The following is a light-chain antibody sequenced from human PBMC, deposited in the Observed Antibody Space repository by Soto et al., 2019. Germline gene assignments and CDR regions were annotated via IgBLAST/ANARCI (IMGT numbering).Light chain of an antibody. V-gene: IGKV1-27*01. CDR3: QKYNSAPKT. CDR1: QGISNY. CDR2: AAS. Sequence: DIQMTQSPSSLSASVGDRVTITCRASQGISNYLAWYQQKPGKVPTLLIYAASTLQSGVLSRFSGSGSGTDFTLTISSLQPEDVATYYCQKYNSAPKTFGQGTKVQIK. J-gene: IGKJ1*01.